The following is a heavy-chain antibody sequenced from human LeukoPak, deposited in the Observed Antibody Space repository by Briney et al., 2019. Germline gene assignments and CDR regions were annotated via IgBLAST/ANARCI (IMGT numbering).Heavy chain of an antibody. D-gene: IGHD1-26*01. CDR2: ISGSGGST. J-gene: IGHJ3*02. CDR3: ARDRAVVGARRNDAFDI. V-gene: IGHV3-23*01. Sequence: GGSLRLSCAASGFTFSSYAMSWVRQAPGKGLEWVSAISGSGGSTYYADSVKGRFTISRDNSKNTLYLQMNSLRAEDTAVYYCARDRAVVGARRNDAFDIWAKGQWSPSLQ. CDR1: GFTFSSYA.